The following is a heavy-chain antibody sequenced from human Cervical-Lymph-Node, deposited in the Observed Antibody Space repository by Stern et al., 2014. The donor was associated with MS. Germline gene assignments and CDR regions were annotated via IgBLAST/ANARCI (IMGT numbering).Heavy chain of an antibody. CDR1: GFSLSADGVG. V-gene: IGHV2-5*02. Sequence: QVTLRESGPSLVRPNQTVTLTCTVSGFSLSADGVGVGWIRQAPGKALEWLALIYWDDDDRYSQSLKNRLTIKKDTSKNQVVLTMTDMDPEDTGTYYCAHSFGSVSGTYSGMDVWGQGTTVTVS. J-gene: IGHJ6*02. CDR3: AHSFGSVSGTYSGMDV. CDR2: IYWDDDD. D-gene: IGHD1-7*01.